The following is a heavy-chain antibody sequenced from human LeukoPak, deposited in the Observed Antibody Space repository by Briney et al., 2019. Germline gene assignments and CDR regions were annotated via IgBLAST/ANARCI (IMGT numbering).Heavy chain of an antibody. D-gene: IGHD6-13*01. CDR1: GYTFTGYY. CDR3: ARVDSSNWYGNWFDP. J-gene: IGHJ5*02. Sequence: ASVKVSCKASGYTFTGYYMHWVRRAPGQGLEWMGWINPNSGGTNYAQKFQVRVTMTRDTSISTAYMELSRLTSDDTAVYYCARVDSSNWYGNWFDPWGQGTLVTVSS. V-gene: IGHV1-2*02. CDR2: INPNSGGT.